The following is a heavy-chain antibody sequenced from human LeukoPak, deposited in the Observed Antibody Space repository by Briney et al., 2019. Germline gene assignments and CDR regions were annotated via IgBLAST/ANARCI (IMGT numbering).Heavy chain of an antibody. V-gene: IGHV3-7*01. CDR2: INLDGNKK. CDR3: ARDLAYSRLDY. J-gene: IGHJ4*02. CDR1: GFTFSSYA. D-gene: IGHD5-18*01. Sequence: PGGSLRLSCAASGFTFSSYAMHWVRQAPGKGLEWVASINLDGNKKYSADSVKGRFTISRDNAENSLYLQMNSLRVEDTAFYYCARDLAYSRLDYWGQGMLVTVSS.